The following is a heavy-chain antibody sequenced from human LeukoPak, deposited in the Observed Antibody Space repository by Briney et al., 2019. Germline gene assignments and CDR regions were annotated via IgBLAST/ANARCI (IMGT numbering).Heavy chain of an antibody. V-gene: IGHV4-39*01. CDR3: ARLLEYYDSLGYFDY. Sequence: SETLSLTCIVSGGSISSSGYYWGWIRQPPGKGLEWIGSIYYSGSTYYNPSLKSRVTISVDTSKNQFSLNLRSVTAGDTAVYYCARLLEYYDSLGYFDYWGQGTPVTVSS. D-gene: IGHD3-22*01. CDR1: GGSISSSGYY. CDR2: IYYSGST. J-gene: IGHJ4*02.